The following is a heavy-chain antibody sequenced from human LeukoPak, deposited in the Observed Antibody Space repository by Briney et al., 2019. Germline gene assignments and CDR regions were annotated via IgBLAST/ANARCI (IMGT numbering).Heavy chain of an antibody. Sequence: GGSLRLSCAASGFTFSSYSMNWVRQAPGKGLEWVSSISSSSSYIYYADSVKGRFTISRDNSKNTLYLQMNSLRAEDTAVYYCASDVLSPFDYWGQGTLVTVSS. J-gene: IGHJ4*02. V-gene: IGHV3-21*01. CDR3: ASDVLSPFDY. CDR2: ISSSSSYI. D-gene: IGHD2-15*01. CDR1: GFTFSSYS.